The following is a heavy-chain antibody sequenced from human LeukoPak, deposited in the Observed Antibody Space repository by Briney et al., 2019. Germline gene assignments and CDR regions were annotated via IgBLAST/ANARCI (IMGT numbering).Heavy chain of an antibody. CDR1: GFTFDDYA. V-gene: IGHV3-9*01. Sequence: GRSLRLSCAASGFTFDDYAMHWVRQAPGKGLEWVSGISWSSGSIGYADSVKGRFTISRDNAKNSLYLQMNSLRVEDTAVYYCARDRTSYDSSGYRNNFDYWGQGTLVTVSS. J-gene: IGHJ4*02. CDR2: ISWSSGSI. D-gene: IGHD3-22*01. CDR3: ARDRTSYDSSGYRNNFDY.